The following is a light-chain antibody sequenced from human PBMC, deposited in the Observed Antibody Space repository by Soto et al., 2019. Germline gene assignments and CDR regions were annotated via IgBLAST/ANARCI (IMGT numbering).Light chain of an antibody. CDR3: CSYTSSTAV. J-gene: IGLJ2*01. CDR2: DVS. V-gene: IGLV2-14*01. CDR1: SSDVGGYNY. Sequence: QSALTQPASVSGSPGQSITISCTGTSSDVGGYNYVSWYQQHPGKAPKLMIYDVSNRPSGVSNRFSGSKSGNTASLTISGLPAEDDADYYCCSYTSSTAVFGGGTKLTVL.